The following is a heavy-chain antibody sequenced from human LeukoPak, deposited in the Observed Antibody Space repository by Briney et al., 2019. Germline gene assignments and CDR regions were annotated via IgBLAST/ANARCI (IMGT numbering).Heavy chain of an antibody. CDR2: IKSKGHGETT. J-gene: IGHJ4*02. V-gene: IGHV3-15*01. CDR3: RADDYCNSISCYWANLQF. Sequence: GGSLRLSCEASGFTFSYAFMNWVRQAAGKGLEWVGQIKSKGHGETTDYAAPVKGRVSISREDSENTLYLHLNDLKTDDTAVYYCRADDYCNSISCYWANLQFWGEGTLVPVYS. D-gene: IGHD2-2*01. CDR1: GFTFSYAF.